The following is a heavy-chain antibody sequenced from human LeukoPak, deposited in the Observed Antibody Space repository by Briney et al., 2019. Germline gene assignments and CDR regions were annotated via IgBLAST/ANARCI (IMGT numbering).Heavy chain of an antibody. CDR1: GYTFTSYG. D-gene: IGHD3-10*01. J-gene: IGHJ3*02. CDR3: ARDRGAYPGDGFDI. Sequence: ASVKASCKASGYTFTSYGISWVRQAPGQGLEWMGWISAYNGNTNYAQKLQGRVTMTTDTSTSTAYMELRSLRSDDTAVYYCARDRGAYPGDGFDIWGQGTMVTVSS. CDR2: ISAYNGNT. V-gene: IGHV1-18*01.